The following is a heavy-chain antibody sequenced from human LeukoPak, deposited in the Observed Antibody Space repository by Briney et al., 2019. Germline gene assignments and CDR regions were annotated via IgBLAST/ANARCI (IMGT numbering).Heavy chain of an antibody. V-gene: IGHV4-4*07. CDR2: IYTSGST. D-gene: IGHD3-3*01. CDR1: GGSISSHY. CDR3: ARGKPWSGHRKAPFDY. J-gene: IGHJ4*02. Sequence: PSETLSLTCTVSGGSISSHYWSWIRQPAGKGLEWIGRIYTSGSTNYNPSLKSRVTISVDTSKNQFSLKLSSVTAADTAVYYCARGKPWSGHRKAPFDYWGQGTLVTVSS.